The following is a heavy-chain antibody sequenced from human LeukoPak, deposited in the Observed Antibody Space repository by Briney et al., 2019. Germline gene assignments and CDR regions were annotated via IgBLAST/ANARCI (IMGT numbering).Heavy chain of an antibody. J-gene: IGHJ3*02. CDR2: ISSSSSYI. D-gene: IGHD1-26*01. CDR3: ASGVGAVDAFDI. Sequence: GGSLRLSCAASGFTFSSYSMNWVRQAPGKGLEWVSSISSSSSYIYYADSVKGRFTISRDNAKNSLYLQMNSLRAEDTAVYYCASGVGAVDAFDIWGQGTMVTASS. V-gene: IGHV3-21*01. CDR1: GFTFSSYS.